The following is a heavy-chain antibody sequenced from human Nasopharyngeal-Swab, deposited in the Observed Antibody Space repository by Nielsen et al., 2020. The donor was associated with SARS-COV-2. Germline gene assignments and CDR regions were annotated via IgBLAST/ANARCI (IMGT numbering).Heavy chain of an antibody. D-gene: IGHD6-13*01. CDR3: ARKSIAAAGRWVDY. V-gene: IGHV1-3*01. J-gene: IGHJ4*02. Sequence: WVRQAPGQRLEWMGWINAGNGNTKYSQKFQGRVTITRDTFASTAYMELSSLRSEDTAVYYCARKSIAAAGRWVDYWGQGTLVTVSS. CDR2: INAGNGNT.